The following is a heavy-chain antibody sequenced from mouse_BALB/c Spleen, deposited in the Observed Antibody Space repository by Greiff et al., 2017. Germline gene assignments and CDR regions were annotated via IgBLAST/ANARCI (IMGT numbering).Heavy chain of an antibody. CDR3: ARSYYGNSFDD. J-gene: IGHJ2*01. CDR2: ISSGSSTI. V-gene: IGHV5-17*02. Sequence: EVQLQESGGGLVQPGGSRKLSCAASGFTFSSFGMHWVRQAPEKGLEWVAYISSGSSTIYYADTVKGRFTISRDNPKNTLFLQMTSLRSEDTAMYYCARSYYGNSFDDWGQGTTLTVSS. CDR1: GFTFSSFG. D-gene: IGHD2-10*01.